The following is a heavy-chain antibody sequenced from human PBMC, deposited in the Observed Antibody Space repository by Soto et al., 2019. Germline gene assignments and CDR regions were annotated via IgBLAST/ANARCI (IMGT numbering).Heavy chain of an antibody. J-gene: IGHJ6*02. V-gene: IGHV3-30-3*01. CDR3: ARDRVRTGRNSCMDV. CDR2: ISYDGSNK. Sequence: GGSLRLSCAASGFTFSSYAMHRVRQAPGKGLEWVAVISYDGSNKYYADSVKGRFTISRDNSKNTLYLQMNSLRAEDTAVYYCARDRVRTGRNSCMDVWGQGTTVTVSS. CDR1: GFTFSSYA. D-gene: IGHD1-1*01.